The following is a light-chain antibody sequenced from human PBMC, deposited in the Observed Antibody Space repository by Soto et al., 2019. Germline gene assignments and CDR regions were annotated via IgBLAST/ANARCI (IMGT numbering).Light chain of an antibody. Sequence: ELVLTQSPGTLSLSPGERVALSCRASQSVRGSYLAWYQQKPGQAPRLLIYEASRRAPGIPDRFSGSGSGTDFILTISRLEPEDLALYFCQQYGYSATFGGGTKVEIK. V-gene: IGKV3-20*01. J-gene: IGKJ4*01. CDR3: QQYGYSAT. CDR2: EAS. CDR1: QSVRGSY.